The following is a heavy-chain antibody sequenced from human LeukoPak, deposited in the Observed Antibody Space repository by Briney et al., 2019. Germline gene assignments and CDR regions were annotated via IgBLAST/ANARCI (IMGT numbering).Heavy chain of an antibody. J-gene: IGHJ5*02. V-gene: IGHV1-3*01. CDR3: ARDLLGYCSSTSCRRGNWFDP. CDR2: INAGNGNT. CDR1: GYTFTSYA. Sequence: GASVKVSCKASGYTFTSYAMHWVRQAPGQRLEWMRWINAGNGNTKYSQKFQGRVTITRDTSASTAYMELSSLRSEDTAVYYCARDLLGYCSSTSCRRGNWFDPWGQGTLVTVSS. D-gene: IGHD2-2*01.